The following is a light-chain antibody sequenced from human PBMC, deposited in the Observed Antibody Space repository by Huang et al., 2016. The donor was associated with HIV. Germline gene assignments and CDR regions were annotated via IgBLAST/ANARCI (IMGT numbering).Light chain of an antibody. CDR1: QSVFHSSNNKNS. J-gene: IGKJ1*01. Sequence: DIVVTQSPGSLALSLGERAAINCTSSQSVFHSSNNKNSLSWYQLKPGQSPQLLIYWASTREFGVPDRFLGTGSGTDFTLTITSLQAEDVAVYYCHQYYSSPQTFGQGTKVEV. CDR2: WAS. V-gene: IGKV4-1*01. CDR3: HQYYSSPQT.